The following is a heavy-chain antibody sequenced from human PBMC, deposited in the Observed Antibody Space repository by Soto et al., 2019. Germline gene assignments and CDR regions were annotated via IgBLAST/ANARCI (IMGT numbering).Heavy chain of an antibody. CDR3: ARRILPGYYYDY. Sequence: QVQLVQSGAEVKKPGASVKVSCKASGYIVTNYFMHWVRQAPGQGLEWMGMINPNGVNTGYAQKCQGRVTMTRDASTGTVEMELSSLRSENTAVYYCARRILPGYYYDYWGQGTLFTVSS. V-gene: IGHV1-46*03. CDR2: INPNGVNT. J-gene: IGHJ4*02. D-gene: IGHD2-15*01. CDR1: GYIVTNYF.